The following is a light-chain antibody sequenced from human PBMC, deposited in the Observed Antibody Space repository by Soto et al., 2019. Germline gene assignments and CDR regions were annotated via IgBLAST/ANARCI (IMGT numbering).Light chain of an antibody. CDR3: QQSYSTPSIT. J-gene: IGKJ5*01. CDR2: ATS. CDR1: QSISRN. V-gene: IGKV1-39*01. Sequence: DIQMTQSPSSLSASVGDRVTITCRASQSISRNLNWYQHKPGKAPKLLIYATSSLQIGVPSSFSGSGSGTDFTLTISSLKTEDFANYYCQQSYSTPSITFGQGTRLEIK.